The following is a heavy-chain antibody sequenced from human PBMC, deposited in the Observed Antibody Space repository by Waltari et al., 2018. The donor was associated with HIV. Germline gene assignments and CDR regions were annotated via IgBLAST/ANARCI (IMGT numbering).Heavy chain of an antibody. Sequence: VQLVESGGGLVQLGGSVRLSCAAPGLTFRSYWMTWVRRAPGKGLEGVANINQEGSDTYYVDSVKGRFTIFRDNAKNSLFLQMNGLRVEDTSIYYCARDDVLTGYASLFDFWGQGTLVTVSS. CDR3: ARDDVLTGYASLFDF. CDR1: GLTFRSYW. D-gene: IGHD3-9*01. CDR2: INQEGSDT. V-gene: IGHV3-7*01. J-gene: IGHJ4*02.